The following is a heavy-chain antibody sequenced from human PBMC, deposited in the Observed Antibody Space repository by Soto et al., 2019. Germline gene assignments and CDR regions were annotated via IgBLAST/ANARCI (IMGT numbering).Heavy chain of an antibody. V-gene: IGHV4-31*03. Sequence: QVQLQESGPGLVKPSQTLSLTCSVSGGSISSGGYYWSWIRQHPGKGLEWIGYIYYSGSTYYNPSLKSRVTTSVDTSKNQFSLKLSSVTAADTAVYYCARWFAGTTWGGFDYWGQGTLVTVSS. CDR3: ARWFAGTTWGGFDY. CDR2: IYYSGST. J-gene: IGHJ4*02. CDR1: GGSISSGGYY. D-gene: IGHD3-16*01.